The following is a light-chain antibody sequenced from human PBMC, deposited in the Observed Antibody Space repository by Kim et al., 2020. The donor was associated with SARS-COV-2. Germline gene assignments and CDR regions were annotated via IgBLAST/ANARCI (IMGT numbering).Light chain of an antibody. CDR2: EDD. CDR3: QSYNRSNVV. CDR1: NGSIDDNY. J-gene: IGLJ2*01. Sequence: GKTVSSAYTRSNGSIDDNYVQWYQTRPGGVPTTVIYEDDQRPSGVSDRFSGSIDNSSNSASLTISGRKTEDEADYYCQSYNRSNVVFGGGTQLTVL. V-gene: IGLV6-57*03.